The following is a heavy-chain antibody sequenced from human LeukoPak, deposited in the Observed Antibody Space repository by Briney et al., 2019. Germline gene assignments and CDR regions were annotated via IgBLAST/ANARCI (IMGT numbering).Heavy chain of an antibody. CDR2: IKSKTDGGTT. D-gene: IGHD2-2*01. J-gene: IGHJ3*02. CDR3: TTTPPMYCSSTSCPGHDAFDI. V-gene: IGHV3-15*01. CDR1: GFTFSNAW. Sequence: GGSLRLSCAASGFTFSNAWMRWVRQAPGKGLEWVGRIKSKTDGGTTDYAAPVKGRFTISRDDSKNTLYLQMNSLKTDDTAVYYCTTTPPMYCSSTSCPGHDAFDIWGQGTMVTVSS.